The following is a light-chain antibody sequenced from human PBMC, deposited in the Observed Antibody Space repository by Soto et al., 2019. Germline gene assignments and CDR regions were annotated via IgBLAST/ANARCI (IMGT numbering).Light chain of an antibody. J-gene: IGLJ1*01. Sequence: QSVLTQPASVPGSPGQSITISCTGTISDVGGYDYVSWYQQHPGKAPKLMIYDVSNRPSGVSNRFSGSKSGNTASLTISGLQADDETDYYCSSYTTSSTYVFRTGTKVTVL. CDR2: DVS. CDR3: SSYTTSSTYV. CDR1: ISDVGGYDY. V-gene: IGLV2-14*01.